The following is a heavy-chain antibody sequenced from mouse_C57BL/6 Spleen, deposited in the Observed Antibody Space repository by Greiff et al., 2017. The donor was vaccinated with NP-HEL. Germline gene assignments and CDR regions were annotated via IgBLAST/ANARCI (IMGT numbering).Heavy chain of an antibody. CDR1: GYTFTDYY. CDR3: ARGGYGSGTLFDY. CDR2: IGLGSGST. Sequence: VQRVESGAELVKPGASVKISCKASGYTFTDYYINWVKQRPGQGLEWIGKIGLGSGSTYYNEKFKGKATLTADKSSSTAYMQLSSLTSEDSAVYFCARGGYGSGTLFDYWGQGTTLTVSS. D-gene: IGHD1-1*01. J-gene: IGHJ2*01. V-gene: IGHV1-77*01.